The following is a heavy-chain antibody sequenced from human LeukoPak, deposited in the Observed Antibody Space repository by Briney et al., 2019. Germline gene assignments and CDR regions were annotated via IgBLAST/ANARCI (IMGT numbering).Heavy chain of an antibody. CDR1: GFTFSNYG. D-gene: IGHD3-22*01. Sequence: GGSLRLSCAASGFTFSNYGMHWVRQAPGKGLEWVAVIWYDGSNKYYADSVKGRFTISRDNSKNTLYLQMNSLRAEDTAVYYCARGEDYYDSSGYYYVYWGQGTLVTVSS. V-gene: IGHV3-33*08. J-gene: IGHJ4*02. CDR3: ARGEDYYDSSGYYYVY. CDR2: IWYDGSNK.